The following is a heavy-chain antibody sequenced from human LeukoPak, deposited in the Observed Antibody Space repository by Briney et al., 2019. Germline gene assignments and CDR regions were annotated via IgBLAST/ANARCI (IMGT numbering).Heavy chain of an antibody. CDR1: GGSFSGYY. Sequence: SSETLSLTCAVYGGSFSGYYWSWIRQPPGKGLEWIGEINHSESTNYNPSLKSRVTISVDTSKNQFSLKLSSVTAADTAVYYCARDFGSSGAFDIWGQGTMVTVSS. V-gene: IGHV4-34*01. CDR2: INHSEST. D-gene: IGHD6-6*01. CDR3: ARDFGSSGAFDI. J-gene: IGHJ3*02.